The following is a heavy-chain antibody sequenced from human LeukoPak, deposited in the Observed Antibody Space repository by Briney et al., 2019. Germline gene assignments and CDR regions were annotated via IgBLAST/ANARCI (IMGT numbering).Heavy chain of an antibody. D-gene: IGHD4-17*01. CDR3: ARDRVSVGTVTTPGY. J-gene: IGHJ4*02. V-gene: IGHV3-30*04. Sequence: GSLRLSCAASGFTFSSYAMHWVRQAPGKGLEWVAVISYDGSNKYYADSVKGRFTISRDNSKNTLYLQMNSLRAEDTAVYYCARDRVSVGTVTTPGYWGQGTLVTVSS. CDR1: GFTFSSYA. CDR2: ISYDGSNK.